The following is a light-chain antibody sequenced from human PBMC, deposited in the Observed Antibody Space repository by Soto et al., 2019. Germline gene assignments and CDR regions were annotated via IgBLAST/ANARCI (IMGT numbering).Light chain of an antibody. CDR2: WAS. Sequence: DIVMTQSPDSLAVSLGERATINCKSSQSVLYSSNNKNYLAWYQQKPGQPPKLLIYWASTRESGVPDRFSGSWSGTDFTLTISSLQAEDVAVYYCQQYYSTPWTFGQGTQVEIK. V-gene: IGKV4-1*01. CDR1: QSVLYSSNNKNY. CDR3: QQYYSTPWT. J-gene: IGKJ1*01.